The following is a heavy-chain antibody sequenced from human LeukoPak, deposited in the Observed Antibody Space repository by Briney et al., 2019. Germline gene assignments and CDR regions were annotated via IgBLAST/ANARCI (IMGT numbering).Heavy chain of an antibody. Sequence: ASVKVSCKASGFTFTSYGISWVRQAPGQGLDWMGWISAYNGNPHYAHKLQGRVTMTADPSTRTAYMELRSLRSDDPAVYYCARDRRIVGATTRSDSWGQGTLVTVSS. J-gene: IGHJ4*02. CDR2: ISAYNGNP. V-gene: IGHV1-18*01. CDR3: ARDRRIVGATTRSDS. CDR1: GFTFTSYG. D-gene: IGHD1-26*01.